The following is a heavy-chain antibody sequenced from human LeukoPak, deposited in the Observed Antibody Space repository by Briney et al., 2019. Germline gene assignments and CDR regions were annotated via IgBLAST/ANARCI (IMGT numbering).Heavy chain of an antibody. D-gene: IGHD3-22*01. J-gene: IGHJ5*02. Sequence: SETLSLTCAVYGGSFSGYYWSWIRQPPGKGLEWIGEINHSGSTNYNPSLKSRVTISVDTSKNQFSLKLSSVTAADTAVYYCARHRNRKITMIVVATPYNWFDPWGQGTLVTVSS. CDR3: ARHRNRKITMIVVATPYNWFDP. V-gene: IGHV4-34*01. CDR1: GGSFSGYY. CDR2: INHSGST.